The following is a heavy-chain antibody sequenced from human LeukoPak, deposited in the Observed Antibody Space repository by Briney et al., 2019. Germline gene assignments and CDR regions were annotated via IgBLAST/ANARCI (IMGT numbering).Heavy chain of an antibody. CDR3: ARVNWNYHPVHNWFDP. CDR2: IKQDGSEK. D-gene: IGHD1-7*01. Sequence: GGSLRLSCAASGFTFSGYWMSWVRQAPGKGLEWVANIKQDGSEKYYVDSVKGRFTISRDNAKNSLYLQMNSLKAEDTAVYYCARVNWNYHPVHNWFDPWGQGTLVTVSS. CDR1: GFTFSGYW. V-gene: IGHV3-7*01. J-gene: IGHJ5*02.